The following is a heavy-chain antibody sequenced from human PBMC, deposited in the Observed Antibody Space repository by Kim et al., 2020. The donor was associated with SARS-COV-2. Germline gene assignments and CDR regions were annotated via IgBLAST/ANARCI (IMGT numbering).Heavy chain of an antibody. D-gene: IGHD3-22*01. CDR3: TSDYPNYYYDSSGPPGDAFDI. J-gene: IGHJ3*02. CDR2: IRSKAYGGTT. Sequence: GGSLRLSCTASGFTFGDYAMSWFRQAPGKGLEWVGFIRSKAYGGTTEYAASVKGRFTISRDDSKSIAYLQMNSLKTEDTAVYYCTSDYPNYYYDSSGPPGDAFDIWGQGTMVTVSS. CDR1: GFTFGDYA. V-gene: IGHV3-49*03.